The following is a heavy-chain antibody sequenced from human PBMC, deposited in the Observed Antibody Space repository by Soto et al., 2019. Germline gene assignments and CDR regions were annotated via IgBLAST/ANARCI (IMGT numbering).Heavy chain of an antibody. CDR2: IIPILGIA. J-gene: IGHJ6*02. V-gene: IGHV1-69*04. Sequence: SVKVSCKASGGTFSSYTISWVRQAPGQGLEWMGRIIPILGIANYAPKFQGRVTVTRDTSTSTVYLELSRLTSEDTAVYYCARDTNSALTFHYYGMDVWGQGTTVTVSS. CDR3: ARDTNSALTFHYYGMDV. D-gene: IGHD1-1*01. CDR1: GGTFSSYT.